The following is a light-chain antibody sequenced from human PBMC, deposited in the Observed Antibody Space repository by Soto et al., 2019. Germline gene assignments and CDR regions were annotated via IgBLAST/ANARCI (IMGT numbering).Light chain of an antibody. CDR3: QQYGSSGT. CDR1: QSVSNNY. V-gene: IGKV3-20*01. J-gene: IGKJ1*01. Sequence: EIVLTQSPGTLSLSPGERATLSCRASQSVSNNYLAWYQQKPGQAPRLLIYGASHRATGIPDRFSGSGSGTVFTLTISRLEPEDFAVYYCQQYGSSGTFGQGTKVEIK. CDR2: GAS.